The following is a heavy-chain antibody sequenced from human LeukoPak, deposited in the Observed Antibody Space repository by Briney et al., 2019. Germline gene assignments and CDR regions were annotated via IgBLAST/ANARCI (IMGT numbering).Heavy chain of an antibody. D-gene: IGHD1-14*01. CDR1: GFTFDDYA. Sequence: GGSLRLSCAASGFTFDDYAMHWVRQAPGKGLEWVSGISWNSGSIGYADSVKGRFTISRDNAKNSLYLQMNSLRAEDTALYYCAKALGQPDVPGPRLEAFDIWGQGTMVTVSS. CDR3: AKALGQPDVPGPRLEAFDI. CDR2: ISWNSGSI. V-gene: IGHV3-9*01. J-gene: IGHJ3*02.